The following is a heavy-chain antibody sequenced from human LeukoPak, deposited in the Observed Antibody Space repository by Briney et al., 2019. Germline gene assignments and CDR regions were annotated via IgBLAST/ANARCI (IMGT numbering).Heavy chain of an antibody. D-gene: IGHD3-22*01. Sequence: GGSLRLSCAASGFTFSSYGMHWVRQAPGKGLEWVAVIWYDGSNKYYADSVKGRFTISRDNSKNTLYLQMNSLRAEDTAVYYCARDYYYDSSGYQPDAFDIWGQGTMVTVSS. V-gene: IGHV3-33*01. CDR3: ARDYYYDSSGYQPDAFDI. J-gene: IGHJ3*02. CDR2: IWYDGSNK. CDR1: GFTFSSYG.